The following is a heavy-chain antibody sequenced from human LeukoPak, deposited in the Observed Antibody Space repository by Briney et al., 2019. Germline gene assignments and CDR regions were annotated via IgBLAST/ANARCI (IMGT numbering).Heavy chain of an antibody. Sequence: PSETLSLTCTVSGGSITSYYRSWIRQSPGKGLEWIGFMYYSGTTNYNPSLKSRVTTSLGMSKNQFSLKLSSVTAADTAVYYCARGRFGWFDPWGQGTLVTVSS. CDR3: ARGRFGWFDP. J-gene: IGHJ5*02. D-gene: IGHD3-16*01. CDR2: MYYSGTT. CDR1: GGSITSYY. V-gene: IGHV4-59*01.